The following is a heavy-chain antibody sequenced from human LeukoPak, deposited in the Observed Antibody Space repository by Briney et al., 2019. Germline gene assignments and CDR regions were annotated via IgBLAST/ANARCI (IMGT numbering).Heavy chain of an antibody. Sequence: SETLSLTCAVSGYSISSGYYWGWIRQPPGKGLEWIGSIYHSGSTYYNPSLKSRVTISVDTSKNQFSLKLSSVTAADTAVYYCARVTTRYDSSGYWVYWGQGTLVTVSS. V-gene: IGHV4-38-2*01. CDR2: IYHSGST. J-gene: IGHJ4*02. CDR3: ARVTTRYDSSGYWVY. D-gene: IGHD3-22*01. CDR1: GYSISSGYY.